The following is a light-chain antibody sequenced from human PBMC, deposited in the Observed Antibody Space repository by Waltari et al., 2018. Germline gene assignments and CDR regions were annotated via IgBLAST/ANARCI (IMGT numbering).Light chain of an antibody. CDR2: TTN. Sequence: QSVLTQPPSASGTPGQRVTISCSGNSSNIGNNIVNWYQQLPGTAPKLLIYTTNQRPSVVPDRFSGSKSGTSASLAISGLQAEDEADYYCATWDDSLNGPVFGGGTKLTVL. J-gene: IGLJ2*01. CDR3: ATWDDSLNGPV. CDR1: SSNIGNNI. V-gene: IGLV1-44*01.